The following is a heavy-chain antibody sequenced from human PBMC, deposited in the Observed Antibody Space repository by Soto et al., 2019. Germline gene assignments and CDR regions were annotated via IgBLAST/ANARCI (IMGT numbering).Heavy chain of an antibody. CDR3: AKGGRQWLVTSDFNY. J-gene: IGHJ4*02. CDR2: ISGNGGST. D-gene: IGHD6-19*01. Sequence: KGLEWVSTISGNGGSTHYADSVKGRFTISRDSSKNTVSLEMTSLRAEDKAVYYCAKGGRQWLVTSDFNYWGQGALVTVSS. V-gene: IGHV3-23*01.